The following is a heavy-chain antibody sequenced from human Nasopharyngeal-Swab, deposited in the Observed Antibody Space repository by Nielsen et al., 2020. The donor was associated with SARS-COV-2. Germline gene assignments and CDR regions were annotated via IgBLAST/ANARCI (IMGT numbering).Heavy chain of an antibody. CDR1: GGSFSGYY. J-gene: IGHJ4*02. Sequence: SETLSLTCAVYGGSFSGYYWSWIRQPPGKGLEWIGEINHSGSTNYNPPLKSRVTISVDTSKNQFSLKLSSVTAADTAVYYCARGGWGDYPDYWGQGTLVTVSS. V-gene: IGHV4-34*01. D-gene: IGHD4-17*01. CDR2: INHSGST. CDR3: ARGGWGDYPDY.